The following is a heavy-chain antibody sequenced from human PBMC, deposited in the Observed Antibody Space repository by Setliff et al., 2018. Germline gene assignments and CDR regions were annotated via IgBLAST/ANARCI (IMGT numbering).Heavy chain of an antibody. CDR3: ARLVRYCSTRTCQRASGDEY. Sequence: ASVKVSCKASGYTFTSYGISWVRQAPGQGLEWMGYINPYNGVTYYAQNVQARLTLTTDTSTTTAYMELRSLTSGDTAIYYCARLVRYCSTRTCQRASGDEYLGQGTLVTVSS. J-gene: IGHJ4*02. D-gene: IGHD2-8*01. CDR2: INPYNGVT. CDR1: GYTFTSYG. V-gene: IGHV1-18*01.